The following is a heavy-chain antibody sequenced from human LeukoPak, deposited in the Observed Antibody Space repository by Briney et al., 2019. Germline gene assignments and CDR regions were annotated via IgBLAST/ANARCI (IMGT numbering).Heavy chain of an antibody. J-gene: IGHJ4*02. CDR3: ASFIAVAGHFDY. Sequence: KPSETLSLTCTVSGGSISSYYWSWIRQPPGKGLEWIGYIYYSGSTNYNPSLKSRVTILVDTSKNQFSLRLSSVTAADTAVYYCASFIAVAGHFDYWGQGTLVTVSS. D-gene: IGHD6-19*01. CDR2: IYYSGST. CDR1: GGSISSYY. V-gene: IGHV4-59*01.